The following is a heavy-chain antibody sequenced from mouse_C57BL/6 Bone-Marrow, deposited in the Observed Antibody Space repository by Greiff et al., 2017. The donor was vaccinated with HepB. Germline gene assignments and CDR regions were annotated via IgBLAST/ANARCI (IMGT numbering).Heavy chain of an antibody. D-gene: IGHD1-1*01. CDR1: GFNIKNTY. CDR3: ARLFYYDGSSYPAWFAY. Sequence: EVQLQQSVAELVRSGASVKLSCTASGFNIKNTYMHWVKQRPEQGLEWIGRIDPANGNTKYAPKFQGKATITADTSSNTAYLQLSSLTSEDTAIYYFARLFYYDGSSYPAWFAYWGPGTLVTVSA. CDR2: IDPANGNT. V-gene: IGHV14-3*01. J-gene: IGHJ3*01.